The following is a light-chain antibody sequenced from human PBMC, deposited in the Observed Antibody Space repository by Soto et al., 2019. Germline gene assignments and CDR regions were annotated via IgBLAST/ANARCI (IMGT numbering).Light chain of an antibody. CDR1: SSDVGNYNY. J-gene: IGLJ3*02. V-gene: IGLV2-14*01. Sequence: QSALTQPASVSGSPGQSISISCTGTSSDVGNYNYVSWYQHHPGKAPKLMIFESSNRPPGVSSRFSGSKSAITASLTISGLQAEDEADYYCSSYTTSSSWVFGGGTKLTVL. CDR2: ESS. CDR3: SSYTTSSSWV.